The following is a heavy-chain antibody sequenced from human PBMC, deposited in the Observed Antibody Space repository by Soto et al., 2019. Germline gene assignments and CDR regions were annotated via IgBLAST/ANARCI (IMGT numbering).Heavy chain of an antibody. CDR3: ATGAYCSGGSCSDYYYYYYGMDL. CDR1: GFTFRSSA. Sequence: SVKVSCKTSGFTFRSSAVQWVRQARGQRLEWIGWLVVGTGNTNYAQKFQQRVTISSDRSTNTVSMELSSLTSEDTAVYYCATGAYCSGGSCSDYYYYYYGMDLRGQGTTVTVSS. V-gene: IGHV1-58*01. D-gene: IGHD2-15*01. CDR2: LVVGTGNT. J-gene: IGHJ6*02.